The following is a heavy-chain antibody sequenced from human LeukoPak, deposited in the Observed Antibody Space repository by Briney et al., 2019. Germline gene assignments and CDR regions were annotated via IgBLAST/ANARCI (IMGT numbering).Heavy chain of an antibody. Sequence: GASVKVSCKASGYTFTGYYMHWVRQAPGQGLEWMGWINPNSGGTNYAQKFQGRVTMTRDTSISTAYMELSRLRSDDTAVSYCARDTTMTEAADWFDPWGQGTLVTVSS. CDR2: INPNSGGT. V-gene: IGHV1-2*02. CDR3: ARDTTMTEAADWFDP. CDR1: GYTFTGYY. D-gene: IGHD5-18*01. J-gene: IGHJ5*02.